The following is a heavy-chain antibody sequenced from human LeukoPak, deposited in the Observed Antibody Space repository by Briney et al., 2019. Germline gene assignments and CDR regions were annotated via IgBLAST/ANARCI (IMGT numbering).Heavy chain of an antibody. CDR3: ARPRWLQFGPHDS. CDR1: GFTLSTFW. CDR2: IKQDGSEK. Sequence: GGSLRLSCEASGFTLSTFWMSWVRQAPGKGLEWVANIKQDGSEKHYVDSVKGRFTISRDNTKNSLYLQMNSLRAEDTAVYYCARPRWLQFGPHDSWGQGTLVTVSS. V-gene: IGHV3-7*01. D-gene: IGHD5-24*01. J-gene: IGHJ5*02.